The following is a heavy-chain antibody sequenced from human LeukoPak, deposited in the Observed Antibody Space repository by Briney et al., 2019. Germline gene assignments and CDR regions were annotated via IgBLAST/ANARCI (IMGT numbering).Heavy chain of an antibody. V-gene: IGHV4-39*07. Sequence: SETLSLTCTVSSGSISSSSYYWGWIRQPPGKGLEWIGSIYYSGSTNYNPSLKSRVTISVDTSKNQFSLKLSSVTAADTAVYYCASGRGRRYFDYWGQGTLVTVSS. J-gene: IGHJ4*02. CDR1: SGSISSSSYY. CDR2: IYYSGST. CDR3: ASGRGRRYFDY.